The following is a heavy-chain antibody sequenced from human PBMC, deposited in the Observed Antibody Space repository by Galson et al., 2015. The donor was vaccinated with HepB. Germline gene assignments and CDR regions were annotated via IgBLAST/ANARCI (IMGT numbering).Heavy chain of an antibody. CDR2: ISSSSSYT. J-gene: IGHJ2*01. Sequence: SLRLSCAASGFTFSDYYMSWIRQAPGKGLEWVSYISSSSSYTNYADSVKGRFTISRDNAKNSLYLQMNSLRAEDTAVYYCASSGYRYWYFDLWGRGTLVTVSS. D-gene: IGHD3-22*01. CDR3: ASSGYRYWYFDL. V-gene: IGHV3-11*06. CDR1: GFTFSDYY.